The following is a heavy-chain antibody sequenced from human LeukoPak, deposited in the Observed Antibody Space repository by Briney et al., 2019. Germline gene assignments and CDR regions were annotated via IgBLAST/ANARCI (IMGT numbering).Heavy chain of an antibody. CDR3: AREDGGISDY. CDR2: IYHSGST. CDR1: GDSISSYY. V-gene: IGHV4-59*12. Sequence: SETLSLTCTVSGDSISSYYWSWIRQPPGKGLEWIGYIYHSGSTYYNPSLKSRVTISVDRSKNQFSLKLSSVTAADTAVYYCAREDGGISDYWGQGTLVTVSS. J-gene: IGHJ4*02. D-gene: IGHD4-23*01.